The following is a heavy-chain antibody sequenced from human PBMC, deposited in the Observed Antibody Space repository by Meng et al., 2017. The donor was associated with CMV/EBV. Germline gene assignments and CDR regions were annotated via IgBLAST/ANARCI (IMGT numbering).Heavy chain of an antibody. D-gene: IGHD1-7*01. V-gene: IGHV1-2*02. CDR1: GYSFSGYY. Sequence: CKASGYSFSGYYMHWGRQAPGQGLEWMGWINPNSGGKKFEQKFKGRVTMTRDTSISTAYMELSRLRSDDTAVYYCARVLRQTSDFDDWGQGTLVTVSS. J-gene: IGHJ4*02. CDR2: INPNSGGK. CDR3: ARVLRQTSDFDD.